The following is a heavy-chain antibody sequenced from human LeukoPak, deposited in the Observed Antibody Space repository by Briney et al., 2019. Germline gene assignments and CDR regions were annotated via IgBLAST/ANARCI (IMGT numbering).Heavy chain of an antibody. Sequence: ASAKVSCKASGYTFTGYYMHWARQAPGQGLEWMGWINPNSGGTNYAQKFQGRVTMTRDTSISTAYMELSRLRSDDTAVYYCAREDTAMTFDYWGQGTLVTVSS. D-gene: IGHD5-18*01. CDR2: INPNSGGT. J-gene: IGHJ4*02. CDR3: AREDTAMTFDY. CDR1: GYTFTGYY. V-gene: IGHV1-2*02.